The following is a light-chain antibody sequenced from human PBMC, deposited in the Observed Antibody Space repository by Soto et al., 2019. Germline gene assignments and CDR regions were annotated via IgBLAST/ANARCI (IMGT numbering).Light chain of an antibody. J-gene: IGLJ2*01. Sequence: SYELTQPLSVSVALGQTARITCGGNNIGSKNVHWYQQKSGQAPVLVIYRDSNRPSGIPERFSGSNSGNTATLTISRAQAGDEADYYCQVWDSSTAVFGGGTKLTVL. V-gene: IGLV3-9*01. CDR2: RDS. CDR3: QVWDSSTAV. CDR1: NIGSKN.